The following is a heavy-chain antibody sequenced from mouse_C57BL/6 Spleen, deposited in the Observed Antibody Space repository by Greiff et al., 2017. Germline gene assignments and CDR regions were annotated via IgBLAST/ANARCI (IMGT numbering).Heavy chain of an antibody. CDR2: IWSGGST. V-gene: IGHV2-2*01. CDR1: GFSLTSYG. CDR3: ARNPITTVVAPGYAMDY. J-gene: IGHJ4*01. D-gene: IGHD1-1*01. Sequence: VKVEESGPGLVQPSQSLSITCTVSGFSLTSYGVHWVRQSPGKGLEWLGVIWSGGSTDYNAAFISRLSISKDNSKSQVFFKMNSLQADDTAIYYCARNPITTVVAPGYAMDYWGQGTSVTVSS.